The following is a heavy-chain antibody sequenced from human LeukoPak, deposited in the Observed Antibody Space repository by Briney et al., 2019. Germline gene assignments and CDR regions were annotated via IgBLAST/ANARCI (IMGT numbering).Heavy chain of an antibody. CDR3: ARDTYSSGYYDD. Sequence: SETLSLTCTVSGGSISSYYWSWIRQPPGKGLEWIGYIYYSGSTNYNPSLKSRVTISVHTSKNQFSLKLSSVTAADTAVYYCARDTYSSGYYDDWGQGTLVTVSS. CDR2: IYYSGST. D-gene: IGHD3-22*01. J-gene: IGHJ4*02. CDR1: GGSISSYY. V-gene: IGHV4-59*01.